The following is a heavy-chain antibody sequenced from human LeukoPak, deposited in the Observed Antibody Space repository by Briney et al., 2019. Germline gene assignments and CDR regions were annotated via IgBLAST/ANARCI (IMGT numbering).Heavy chain of an antibody. CDR3: TPPPGTARSGGYFDY. V-gene: IGHV3-15*01. J-gene: IGHJ4*02. CDR2: IKSKTDGGTT. D-gene: IGHD3-3*01. CDR1: GGSISSYY. Sequence: ETLSLTCTVSGGSISSYYWSWVRQAPGKGLEWVGRIKSKTDGGTTDYAAPVKGRFTISRDDSKNTLYLQMNSLKTEDTAVYYCTPPPGTARSGGYFDYGGKETLVTVSS.